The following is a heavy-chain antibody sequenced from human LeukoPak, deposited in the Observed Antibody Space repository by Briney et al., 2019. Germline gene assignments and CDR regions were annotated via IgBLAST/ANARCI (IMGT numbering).Heavy chain of an antibody. CDR2: ISGSGGAT. CDR3: AKGGGSAGYYYYYMDV. Sequence: QAGGSLRLSCAASGFTFSSYAMSWVRQAPGKGLEWVSVISGSGGATYYADSVQGRFTISRDNAKNSLYLQMNSLRTEDTALYYCAKGGGSAGYYYYYMDVWGKGTTVTVSS. D-gene: IGHD3-10*01. CDR1: GFTFSSYA. V-gene: IGHV3-23*01. J-gene: IGHJ6*03.